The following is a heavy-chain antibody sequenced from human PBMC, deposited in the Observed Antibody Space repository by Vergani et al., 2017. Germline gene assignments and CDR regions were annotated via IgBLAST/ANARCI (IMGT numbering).Heavy chain of an antibody. V-gene: IGHV4-4*07. Sequence: QVHLQDSGPGVVKPSDTLSLTCSVSGDSMNTYYWTWIRQPAGRGLEWIGRIYPNGNGNYNESLRSRLTMSIDTSRSQFSLSLSSVTAADTAVYYCARGNCGVNCPKYNWLAPWGRGILVTVSS. CDR2: IYPNGNG. D-gene: IGHD2-21*01. CDR1: GDSMNTYY. CDR3: ARGNCGVNCPKYNWLAP. J-gene: IGHJ5*02.